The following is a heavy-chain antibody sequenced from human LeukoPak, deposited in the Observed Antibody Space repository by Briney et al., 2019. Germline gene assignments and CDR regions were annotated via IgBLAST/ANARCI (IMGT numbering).Heavy chain of an antibody. CDR3: ARGLVVVAATRVGGPYNWFDP. CDR2: INHSGST. CDR1: GFTFSSYA. Sequence: PGGSLRLSCAASGFTFSSYAMSWIRQPPGKGLEWIGEINHSGSTNYNPSLKSRVTISVDTSKNQFSLKLSSVTAADTAVYYCARGLVVVAATRVGGPYNWFDPWGQGTLVTVSS. V-gene: IGHV4-34*01. J-gene: IGHJ5*02. D-gene: IGHD2-15*01.